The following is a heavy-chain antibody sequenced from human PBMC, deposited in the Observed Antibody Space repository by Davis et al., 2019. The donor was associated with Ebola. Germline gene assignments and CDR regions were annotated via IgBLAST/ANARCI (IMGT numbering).Heavy chain of an antibody. V-gene: IGHV4-34*01. CDR1: GGSFSGYY. CDR2: INHSGST. D-gene: IGHD6-19*01. CDR3: ARDLSIAVAGTRFVLRHDAFDI. J-gene: IGHJ3*02. Sequence: MPSETLSLTCAVYGGSFSGYYWRWIRQPPGKGLEWIGEINHSGSTNYNPSLKIRVTISVDTSKNQFSLKLSSVTAADTAVYYCARDLSIAVAGTRFVLRHDAFDIWGQGTMVTVSS.